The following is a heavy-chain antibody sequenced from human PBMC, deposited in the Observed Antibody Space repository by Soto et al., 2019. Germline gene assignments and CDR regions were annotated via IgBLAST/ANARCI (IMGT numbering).Heavy chain of an antibody. CDR3: ARGGRNYDILTGYGNDAFDI. D-gene: IGHD3-9*01. CDR2: IYYSGST. CDR1: GGSISSYY. V-gene: IGHV4-59*01. Sequence: PSETLSLTCTVSGGSISSYYWSWIRQPPGKGLEWIGYIYYSGSTNYNPSLKSRVTISVDTSKNQFSLKLSSVTAADTAVYYFARGGRNYDILTGYGNDAFDIWGQGTMVTVSS. J-gene: IGHJ3*02.